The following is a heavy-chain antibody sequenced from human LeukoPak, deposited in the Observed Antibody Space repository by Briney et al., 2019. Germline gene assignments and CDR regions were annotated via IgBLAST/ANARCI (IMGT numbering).Heavy chain of an antibody. J-gene: IGHJ5*02. CDR1: GFTFSSYA. CDR3: ANGGYGDYGVNWFDP. V-gene: IGHV3-23*01. D-gene: IGHD4-17*01. Sequence: GGSLRLSCAPSGFTFSSYAMSWVRQAPGKGLEWVSAISGSGGSTYYADSVKGRFTISRDNSKNTLYLQMNSLRAEDTAVYYCANGGYGDYGVNWFDPWGQGTLVTVSS. CDR2: ISGSGGST.